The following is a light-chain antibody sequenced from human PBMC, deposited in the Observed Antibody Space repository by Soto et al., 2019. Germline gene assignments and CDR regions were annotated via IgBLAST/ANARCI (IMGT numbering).Light chain of an antibody. CDR3: CSYAGSSSYV. V-gene: IGLV2-23*01. CDR2: EGS. CDR1: NSDVGSYNL. Sequence: QSALTQPASVSGSPGQSITISCIGTNSDVGSYNLVSWYQQHPGKAPKLMIYEGSKRPSGVSNRFSGSKSGNTASLTISGLQAEDEADYCCCSYAGSSSYVFGTGTKLTVL. J-gene: IGLJ1*01.